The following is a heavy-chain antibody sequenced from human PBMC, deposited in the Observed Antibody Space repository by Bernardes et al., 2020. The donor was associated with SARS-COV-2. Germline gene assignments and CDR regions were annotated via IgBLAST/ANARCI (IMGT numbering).Heavy chain of an antibody. J-gene: IGHJ6*03. V-gene: IGHV3-48*04. CDR1: GFNFNSYS. Sequence: GGSLRLSCAASGFNFNSYSMKWVRQAPGKGLEWVSFISDSRDRIYYAESVKGRFTISRDNADYSLHLLMQSLRADDTAVYYCARDGGYFSVDVWGKGTTVTVSS. CDR2: ISDSRDRI. CDR3: ARDGGYFSVDV.